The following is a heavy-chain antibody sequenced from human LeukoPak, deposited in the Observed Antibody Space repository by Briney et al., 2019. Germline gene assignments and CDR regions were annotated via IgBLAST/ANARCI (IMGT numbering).Heavy chain of an antibody. CDR2: ISYSGGTT. D-gene: IGHD1-1*01. Sequence: IPSETLSLTCTVSGDSTSSRSHYWGWIRQSPGKGPDWIGSISYSGGTTYYNPSLKSRVTISVDMSFSQVSLKLSSMTAADTAVYYCARQLTIGWTDEGPFDTWGQGALVTVSS. J-gene: IGHJ4*02. CDR1: GDSTSSRSHY. CDR3: ARQLTIGWTDEGPFDT. V-gene: IGHV4-39*01.